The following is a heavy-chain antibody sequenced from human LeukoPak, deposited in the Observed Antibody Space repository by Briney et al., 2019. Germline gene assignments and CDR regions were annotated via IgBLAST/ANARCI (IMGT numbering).Heavy chain of an antibody. Sequence: PGGSLRLSCVGSGFSLEDYAMHWVRQVPGKGLEWFSSIAWDSGTQVYRDSVRGRFTISRDNDKNSLYLQMNSLRPEDTALYYCVKDMGFDLLKDAFHIWGQGTLVTVSS. CDR3: VKDMGFDLLKDAFHI. CDR2: IAWDSGTQ. CDR1: GFSLEDYA. J-gene: IGHJ3*02. V-gene: IGHV3-9*01. D-gene: IGHD3-9*01.